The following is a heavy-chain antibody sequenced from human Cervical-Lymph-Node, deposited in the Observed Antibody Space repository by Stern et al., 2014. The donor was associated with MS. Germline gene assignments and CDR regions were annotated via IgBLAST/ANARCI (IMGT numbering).Heavy chain of an antibody. J-gene: IGHJ4*02. V-gene: IGHV3-20*04. CDR2: INWYGDST. CDR3: ARGFLWFGEFGY. Sequence: VQLVKSGGGVVRPGGSLRLSCAASGFTFDDYGMSWVRQVPGKGLEWVSGINWYGDSTTYAESVKGRFTISRDNAKNSLYLQMNSLRAEDTALYYCARGFLWFGEFGYWGQGTLVTVSS. CDR1: GFTFDDYG. D-gene: IGHD3-10*01.